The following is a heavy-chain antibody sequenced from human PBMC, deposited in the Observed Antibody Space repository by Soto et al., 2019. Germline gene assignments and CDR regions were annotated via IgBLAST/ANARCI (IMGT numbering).Heavy chain of an antibody. J-gene: IGHJ4*02. Sequence: PSETLSLTCTVSGGSISSRSYYWGWIRQPPGKGLEWIGSFYYSGSTDYNPSLESRVTISVDTSKNQFSLKVSGVSAADTAVYYCATSQKGYNWNYFDHWGQGALVTVSS. CDR2: FYYSGST. CDR3: ATSQKGYNWNYFDH. CDR1: GGSISSRSYY. D-gene: IGHD1-20*01. V-gene: IGHV4-39*01.